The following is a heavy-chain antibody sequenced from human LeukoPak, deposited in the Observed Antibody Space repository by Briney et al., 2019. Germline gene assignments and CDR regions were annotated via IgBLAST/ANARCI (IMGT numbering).Heavy chain of an antibody. CDR2: IYYSGST. Sequence: SETLSLTCTVSGGSISSSSYYWGWIRQPPGKGLEWIGSIYYSGSTYYNPSLKSRVTISVDTSKNQFSLKLSSVTAADTAVYYCVTEGYCSGGSCPDDAFDIWGQGTMVTVSS. CDR1: GGSISSSSYY. J-gene: IGHJ3*02. D-gene: IGHD2-15*01. V-gene: IGHV4-39*01. CDR3: VTEGYCSGGSCPDDAFDI.